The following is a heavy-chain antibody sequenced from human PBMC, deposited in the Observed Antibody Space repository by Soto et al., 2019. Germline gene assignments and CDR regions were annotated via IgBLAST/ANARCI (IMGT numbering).Heavy chain of an antibody. CDR1: GFTFSSYS. J-gene: IGHJ4*02. CDR2: MSSSCSII. D-gene: IGHD6-19*01. V-gene: IGHV3-48*04. Sequence: LSLSCAASGFTFSSYSMNWVRQAPGKGLERLSYMSSSCSIIYYEDSVKGRFTISRDNAKNSLYLQMNRMKAEDTAVYYCARPEEWLAGLAYWGQGTLVTVSS. CDR3: ARPEEWLAGLAY.